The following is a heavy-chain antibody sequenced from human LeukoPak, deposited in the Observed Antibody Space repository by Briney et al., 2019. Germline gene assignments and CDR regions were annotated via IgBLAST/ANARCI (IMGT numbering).Heavy chain of an antibody. J-gene: IGHJ4*02. D-gene: IGHD4-23*01. CDR3: ARDQAPSGYSTVDY. Sequence: SVKVSCKASGGTFSSYAISWVRQAPGQGLEWMGRIIPILGIANYAQKFQGRVTITADKSTSTAYMELSSLRSEDTAVYYCARDQAPSGYSTVDYWAREPWSPSPQ. CDR1: GGTFSSYA. CDR2: IIPILGIA. V-gene: IGHV1-69*04.